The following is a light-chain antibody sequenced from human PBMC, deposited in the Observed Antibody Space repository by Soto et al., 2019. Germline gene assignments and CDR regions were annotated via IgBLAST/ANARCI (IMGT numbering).Light chain of an antibody. Sequence: QSALTQPISVSGSPGPSITISCTGNSNDIGTYDYVCWYQQHPGKAPRLLIHGVHNRSPGISGRFSASKSGLTASLTISGLQAEDEADYYCTAFSANRVYLFXPGTKVTVL. CDR3: TAFSANRVYL. CDR2: GVH. V-gene: IGLV2-14*01. J-gene: IGLJ1*01. CDR1: SNDIGTYDY.